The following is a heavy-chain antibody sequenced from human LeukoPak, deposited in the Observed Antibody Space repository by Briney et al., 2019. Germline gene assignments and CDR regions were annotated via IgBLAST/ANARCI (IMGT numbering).Heavy chain of an antibody. CDR2: MNPNSGNT. V-gene: IGHV1-8*01. D-gene: IGHD5-18*01. CDR3: ARLVVRWDSYGYDYYCYYMDV. Sequence: ASVKVSCKASGYTFTSYDISWVRQATGQGLEWMGWMNPNSGNTGYAQKFQGRVTMTRNTSISTAYMELSSLRSEDTAVYYCARLVVRWDSYGYDYYCYYMDVWGKGTTVTISS. CDR1: GYTFTSYD. J-gene: IGHJ6*03.